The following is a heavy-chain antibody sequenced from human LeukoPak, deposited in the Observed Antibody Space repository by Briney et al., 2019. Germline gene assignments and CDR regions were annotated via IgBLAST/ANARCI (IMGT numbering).Heavy chain of an antibody. V-gene: IGHV3-21*01. J-gene: IGHJ4*02. CDR3: AKEMYWMPEY. CDR1: GFTFSGHT. CDR2: IGGDSSYL. Sequence: GGSLRLSCAASGFTFSGHTMNWVRQAPGKGLEWISSIGGDSSYLYYADSVKGRFTIARDNAKNSLHLQMRSLRAEDTAVYYCAKEMYWMPEYWGPGTLVTVSS. D-gene: IGHD2-15*01.